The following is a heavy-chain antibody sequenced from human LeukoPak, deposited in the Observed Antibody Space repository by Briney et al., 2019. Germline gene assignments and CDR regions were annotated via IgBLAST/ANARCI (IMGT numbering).Heavy chain of an antibody. J-gene: IGHJ6*03. CDR1: GYSFSNYW. Sequence: GESLKISCKGFGYSFSNYWIAWVRQMPGKGLEWMGIVYPGDSKTRYSPSFQGQVIISADKSISTAYLQWSSLKASDTALYFCARLNSIVPHYFFYYMDVWGKGTTVTVSS. V-gene: IGHV5-51*01. CDR2: VYPGDSKT. CDR3: ARLNSIVPHYFFYYMDV. D-gene: IGHD2-8*01.